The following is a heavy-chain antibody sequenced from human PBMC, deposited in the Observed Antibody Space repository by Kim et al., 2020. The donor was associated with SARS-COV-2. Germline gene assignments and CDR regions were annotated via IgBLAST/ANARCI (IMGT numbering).Heavy chain of an antibody. J-gene: IGHJ4*02. D-gene: IGHD6-13*01. CDR3: ARDQRDNSSSWLNFDY. CDR2: TYYRSKWYN. Sequence: SQTLSLTCAISGDGVSSNSAAWNWIRQSPSRGLEWLGRTYYRSKWYNDYAVSVKSRITINPDTSKNQFSLQLNSVTPEDTAVYYCARDQRDNSSSWLNFDYWGQGTLVTVSS. V-gene: IGHV6-1*01. CDR1: GDGVSSNSAA.